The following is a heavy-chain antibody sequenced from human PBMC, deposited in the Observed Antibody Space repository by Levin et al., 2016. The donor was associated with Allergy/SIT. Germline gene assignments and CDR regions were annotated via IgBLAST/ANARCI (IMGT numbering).Heavy chain of an antibody. D-gene: IGHD5-24*01. V-gene: IGHV4-59*01. Sequence: SETLSLTCTVSGGSISSYYWSWIRQPPGKGLEWIGYIYYSGSTNYNPSLKSRVTISVDTSKNQFSLKLSSVTAADTAVYYCARETVEANDAFDIWGQGTMVTVSS. CDR1: GGSISSYY. CDR3: ARETVEANDAFDI. CDR2: IYYSGST. J-gene: IGHJ3*02.